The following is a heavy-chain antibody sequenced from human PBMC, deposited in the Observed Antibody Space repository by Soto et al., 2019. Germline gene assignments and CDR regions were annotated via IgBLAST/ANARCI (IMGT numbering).Heavy chain of an antibody. Sequence: PGGSLRLSCAASGFNFSSYGMHWVRQDQGKGLEWVAVISYDGGNKYYADSVKGRFTISRDNSKNTLYLQMNSLRAEDTAVYYCAKEYSPAPYYYYYGMDVWGQGTTVTVSS. V-gene: IGHV3-30*18. D-gene: IGHD4-4*01. J-gene: IGHJ6*02. CDR1: GFNFSSYG. CDR3: AKEYSPAPYYYYYGMDV. CDR2: ISYDGGNK.